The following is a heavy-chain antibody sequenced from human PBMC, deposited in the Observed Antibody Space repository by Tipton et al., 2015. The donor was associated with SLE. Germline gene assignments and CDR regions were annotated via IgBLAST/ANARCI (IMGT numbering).Heavy chain of an antibody. D-gene: IGHD2-15*01. CDR3: ARDSYCSGGSCRVPFDY. J-gene: IGHJ4*02. Sequence: GSLRLSCAASGFTFSGYSMNWVRQAPGKGLEWVSSITSSSSYIYYADSVKGRFTISRDNAKNSLYLQMNSLRAEDTAVYYCARDSYCSGGSCRVPFDYWGQGTLVTVSS. CDR2: ITSSSSYI. CDR1: GFTFSGYS. V-gene: IGHV3-21*01.